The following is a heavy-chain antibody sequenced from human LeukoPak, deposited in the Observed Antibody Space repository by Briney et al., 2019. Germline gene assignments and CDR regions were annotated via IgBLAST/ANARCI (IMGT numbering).Heavy chain of an antibody. J-gene: IGHJ6*03. CDR3: ARERYSYGSHYYYYYMDV. V-gene: IGHV3-48*01. CDR1: GFTFSTYS. D-gene: IGHD5-18*01. Sequence: LPGGSLRPSCAASGFTFSTYSMNWVRQAPGKGLEWVSYISVSSSTIYYADSVKGRFTISRDNAKNSLYLQMNSLRAEDTAVYYCARERYSYGSHYYYYYMDVWGKGTTVTVSS. CDR2: ISVSSSTI.